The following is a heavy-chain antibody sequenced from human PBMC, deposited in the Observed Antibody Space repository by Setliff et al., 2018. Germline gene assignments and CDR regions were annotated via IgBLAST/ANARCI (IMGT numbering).Heavy chain of an antibody. CDR2: IYTSGST. CDR3: ARGGGGLLWFGELSRYYFDY. J-gene: IGHJ4*02. Sequence: PSETLSLTCTVSGGSISSGSYYWSWIRQPAGKGLGWIGRIYTSGSTNYNPSLKSRVTISVDTSKNQFSLKLSSVTAADTAVYYCARGGGGLLWFGELSRYYFDYWGQGTLVTVSS. D-gene: IGHD3-10*01. CDR1: GGSISSGSYY. V-gene: IGHV4-61*02.